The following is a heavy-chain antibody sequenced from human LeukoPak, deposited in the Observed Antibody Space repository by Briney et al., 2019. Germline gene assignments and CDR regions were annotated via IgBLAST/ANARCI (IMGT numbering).Heavy chain of an antibody. Sequence: SETLSLTCTVSGGSISSYYWSWIRQPAGKGLEWIGRIYTSGSTNYNPSLKSRVAMSVDTSKNQFSLKLSSVTAADTAVYYCARARAYYYYGSGTPDRWFDPWGQGTLVTVSS. J-gene: IGHJ5*02. V-gene: IGHV4-4*07. CDR1: GGSISSYY. CDR2: IYTSGST. CDR3: ARARAYYYYGSGTPDRWFDP. D-gene: IGHD3-10*01.